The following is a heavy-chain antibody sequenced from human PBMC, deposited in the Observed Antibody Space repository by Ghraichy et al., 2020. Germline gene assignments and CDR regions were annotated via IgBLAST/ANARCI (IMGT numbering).Heavy chain of an antibody. CDR3: AKDRLRSYYDH. CDR1: GFTFSTYG. Sequence: GGSLRLSCAAPGFTFSTYGMSWVRQAPGKGLEWVSAISISGGTTYYADSVKGRFTISRDNSKNTLYLQMTGLRGEDTALYYCAKDRLRSYYDHWGQGTLLTVSS. J-gene: IGHJ4*02. CDR2: ISISGGTT. V-gene: IGHV3-23*01.